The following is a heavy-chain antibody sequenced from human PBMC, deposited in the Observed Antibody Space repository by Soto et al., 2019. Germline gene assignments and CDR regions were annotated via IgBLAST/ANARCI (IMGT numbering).Heavy chain of an antibody. V-gene: IGHV1-3*01. J-gene: IGHJ6*02. D-gene: IGHD6-19*01. CDR2: INAGNGNT. Sequence: QVQLVQSGAEVKKPGASVKVSCKASGYTFTSYAMHWVRQAPGQRLEWMGWINAGNGNTKYSQKFQGRVTITRDTSASTAYMELSSLRSEDTAVYYCAGGQQWLDRYYYYGMDVWGQGTTVTVSS. CDR1: GYTFTSYA. CDR3: AGGQQWLDRYYYYGMDV.